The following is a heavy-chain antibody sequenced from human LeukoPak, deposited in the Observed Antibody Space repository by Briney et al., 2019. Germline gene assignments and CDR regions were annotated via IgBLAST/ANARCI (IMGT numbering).Heavy chain of an antibody. CDR3: VRDRDGGSFDY. V-gene: IGHV3-48*04. J-gene: IGHJ4*02. D-gene: IGHD4-23*01. CDR2: ITSSSSTI. CDR1: GFTFSAYA. Sequence: GGSRRLPCAASGFTFSAYAMDWIGQAPGKGLGWGSFITSSSSTIYYADSMKGRLTISRHNAKNSLYLQMNSLRAEHTAVYHCVRDRDGGSFDYWGQGTLVTVSS.